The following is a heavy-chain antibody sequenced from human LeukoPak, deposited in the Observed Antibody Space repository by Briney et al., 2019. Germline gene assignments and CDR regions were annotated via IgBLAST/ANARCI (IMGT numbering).Heavy chain of an antibody. J-gene: IGHJ5*02. D-gene: IGHD2-2*02. CDR3: ARQKTKYQLLYGPINWFDP. CDR2: IDPSDSYT. Sequence: HGESLQISCKGSGYSFTSYWISWVRQMPGKGLEWMGRIDPSDSYTNYSPSFQGHVTISADKSISTAYLQWSSLKASDTAMYYCARQKTKYQLLYGPINWFDPWGQGTLVTVSS. V-gene: IGHV5-10-1*01. CDR1: GYSFTSYW.